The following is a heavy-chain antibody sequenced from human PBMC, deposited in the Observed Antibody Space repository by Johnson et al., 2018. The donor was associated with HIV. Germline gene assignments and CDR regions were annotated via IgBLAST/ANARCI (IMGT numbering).Heavy chain of an antibody. CDR1: GFTFSDYY. J-gene: IGHJ3*01. CDR3: AKTRMGGILDAFDL. CDR2: ISSSGSTI. V-gene: IGHV3-11*04. Sequence: QVQLVESGGGLVKPGGSLRLSCAASGFTFSDYYMSWIRQAPGKGLEWVSYISSSGSTIYYADSVKGRFTISRDNANNSLYLQMNSLTIEDTAVFYCAKTRMGGILDAFDLWGQGTMVIVS. D-gene: IGHD3-10*01.